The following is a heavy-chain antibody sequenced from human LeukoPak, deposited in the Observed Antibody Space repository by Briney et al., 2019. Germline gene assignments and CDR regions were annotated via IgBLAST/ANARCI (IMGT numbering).Heavy chain of an antibody. D-gene: IGHD2-2*01. Sequence: GGSLRLSCAASGFTVSSNYMSWVRQAPGKGLEWVSVIYSDGSTYYADSVKGRFTISRDNSKNTLYLQMNSLRAEDTAVYYCATSVVPAATPYYYYGMDVWGQGTTVTVSS. CDR1: GFTVSSNY. J-gene: IGHJ6*02. CDR2: IYSDGST. V-gene: IGHV3-66*01. CDR3: ATSVVPAATPYYYYGMDV.